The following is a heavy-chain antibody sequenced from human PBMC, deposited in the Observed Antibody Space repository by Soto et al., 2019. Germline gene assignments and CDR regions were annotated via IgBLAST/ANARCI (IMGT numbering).Heavy chain of an antibody. CDR2: ITPFNGNT. CDR3: ASSRGYSYVGPYNRLAP. D-gene: IGHD5-18*01. CDR1: GYTFTYRY. V-gene: IGHV1-45*02. Sequence: SVKVSCKASGYTFTYRYLHWVRQAPGQALEWMGWITPFNGNTNYAQKFQGRVTITRDRSMSTAYMELSSLRSEDTAVYYCASSRGYSYVGPYNRLAPWGQGTLVTVSS. J-gene: IGHJ5*02.